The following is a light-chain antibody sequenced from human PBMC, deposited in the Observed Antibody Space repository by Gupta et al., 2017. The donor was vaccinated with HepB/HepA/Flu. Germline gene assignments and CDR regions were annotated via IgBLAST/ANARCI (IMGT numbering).Light chain of an antibody. CDR3: SSYTSSSTLV. Sequence: QSALTHPPSVSGSPGPPITLSCTGTSSDVGGYNYVSWYQQHPGKAPQLMIYDVSNRPSGVSNRFSGSKSGNTASLTISGLQAEDEADYYCSSYTSSSTLVFGGGTKLTVL. CDR1: SSDVGGYNY. V-gene: IGLV2-14*03. J-gene: IGLJ2*01. CDR2: DVS.